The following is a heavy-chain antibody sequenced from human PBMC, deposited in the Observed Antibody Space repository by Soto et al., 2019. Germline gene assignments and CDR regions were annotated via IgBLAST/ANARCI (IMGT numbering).Heavy chain of an antibody. Sequence: QVQLVQSGAEVKKPGASVKVSCKASGYAFTDYYIHWVRQAPGQGLEWMGWINPKSGGTNSAEEFQGRVTMARDQSIRQAYMELSRLRSDDTALYYCATYCTDTSCYFYYSMDIWGQGTTVTVSS. J-gene: IGHJ6*02. CDR3: ATYCTDTSCYFYYSMDI. CDR1: GYAFTDYY. V-gene: IGHV1-2*02. CDR2: INPKSGGT. D-gene: IGHD2-2*01.